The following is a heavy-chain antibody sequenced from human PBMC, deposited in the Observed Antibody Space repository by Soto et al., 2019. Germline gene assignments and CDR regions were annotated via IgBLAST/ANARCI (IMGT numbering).Heavy chain of an antibody. Sequence: QVQLVESGGGVVQPGRSLRLSCAASGFTFRIYGMNWVRQAPGKGLEWVAVIWYDGSNKYYADSVKGSFTISRDNSKNTLYLKMNSLSAEDTAVYYCARAWVRDWFDPWGQGTLVTVSS. D-gene: IGHD3-10*01. J-gene: IGHJ5*02. CDR1: GFTFRIYG. CDR3: ARAWVRDWFDP. CDR2: IWYDGSNK. V-gene: IGHV3-33*01.